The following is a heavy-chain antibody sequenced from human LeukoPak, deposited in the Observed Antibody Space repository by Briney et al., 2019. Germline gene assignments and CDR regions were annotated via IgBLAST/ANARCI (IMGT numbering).Heavy chain of an antibody. CDR3: AKGRGPNLLY. D-gene: IGHD1-14*01. CDR2: IKEDGSEK. J-gene: IGHJ4*02. Sequence: GGSLRLSCVASGFTLSSYWMSWVRQVPGKGLEWVANIKEDGSEKNYVDSVKGRFTISRDNAKNSLHLQMNSLRAEDTAVYYCAKGRGPNLLYWGQGTLVTVSS. CDR1: GFTLSSYW. V-gene: IGHV3-7*01.